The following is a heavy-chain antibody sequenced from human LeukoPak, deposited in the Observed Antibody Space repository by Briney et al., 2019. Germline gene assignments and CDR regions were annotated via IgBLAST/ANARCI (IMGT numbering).Heavy chain of an antibody. Sequence: GASVKVSCKASGYTFTSYCMHWVRQAPGQGLEWMGIINPSGGSTSYAQKFQGRVTMTRDMSTSTVYMELSSLRSEDTAVYYCARESIHSKFDYWGQGTLVTVSS. CDR2: INPSGGST. D-gene: IGHD2-21*01. V-gene: IGHV1-46*01. J-gene: IGHJ4*02. CDR1: GYTFTSYC. CDR3: ARESIHSKFDY.